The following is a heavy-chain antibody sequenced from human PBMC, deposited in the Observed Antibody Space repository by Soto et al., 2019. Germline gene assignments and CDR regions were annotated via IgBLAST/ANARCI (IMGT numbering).Heavy chain of an antibody. CDR3: AGHYCSGGGCYYFAN. J-gene: IGHJ4*02. Sequence: QVQLQESGPGLVKSSETLSLTCTVSGASISSYHWSWIRQPPGKGLEWIGYMANSGSTNYNPSPRSRVPLSVDTAKNQLSLRLSSVTAAATAVYYCAGHYCSGGGCYYFANWGQGTLVTVSS. CDR1: GASISSYH. CDR2: MANSGST. D-gene: IGHD2-15*01. V-gene: IGHV4-59*08.